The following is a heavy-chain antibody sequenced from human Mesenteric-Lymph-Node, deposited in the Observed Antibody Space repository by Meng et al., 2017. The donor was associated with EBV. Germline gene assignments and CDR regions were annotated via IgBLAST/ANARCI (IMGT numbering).Heavy chain of an antibody. CDR1: GYTFTNYY. V-gene: IGHV1-46*01. Sequence: VPLVQSGAEVKKPGVSVKVSCKTSGYTFTNYYLNWVRQAPGQGLEWMGIINPNSGSTNYAQKFQGRVTMTRDTSTTTGYMELSSLRSEDTAVYYCARGREFSGYQEYYFDYWGQGTLVTVSS. J-gene: IGHJ4*02. CDR2: INPNSGST. CDR3: ARGREFSGYQEYYFDY. D-gene: IGHD5-12*01.